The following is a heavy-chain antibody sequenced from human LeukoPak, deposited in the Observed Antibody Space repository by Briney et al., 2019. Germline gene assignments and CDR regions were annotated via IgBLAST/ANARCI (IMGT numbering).Heavy chain of an antibody. V-gene: IGHV1-69*02. CDR3: ARIPSGDVDTAMVMYYHYGMDV. D-gene: IGHD5-18*01. CDR1: GGTFSSHT. CDR2: IIPLFGIV. Sequence: ASVKVSCKASGGTFSSHTISWVRQAPEQGLEWMGRIIPLFGIVNYAQKFRDRVTITADKSTSTAYMGVSSLRSEDTAVYYCARIPSGDVDTAMVMYYHYGMDVWGQGTTVTVSS. J-gene: IGHJ6*02.